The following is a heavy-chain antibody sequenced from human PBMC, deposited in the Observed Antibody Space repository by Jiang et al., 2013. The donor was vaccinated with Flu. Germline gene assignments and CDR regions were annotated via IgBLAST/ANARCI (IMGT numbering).Heavy chain of an antibody. V-gene: IGHV3-33*01. D-gene: IGHD3-3*01. Sequence: VIWYDGSNKYYADSVKGRFTISRDNSKNTLYLQMNSPRAEDTAVYYCARGGGFRVTYYFDYWGQGTLVTVSS. CDR3: ARGGGFRVTYYFDY. J-gene: IGHJ4*02. CDR2: IWYDGSNK.